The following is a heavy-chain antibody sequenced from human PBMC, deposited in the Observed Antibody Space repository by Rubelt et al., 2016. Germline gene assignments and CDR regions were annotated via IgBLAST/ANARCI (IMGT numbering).Heavy chain of an antibody. D-gene: IGHD5-12*01. CDR3: ARAGGWLPKDGYYFDY. V-gene: IGHV3-74*01. J-gene: IGHJ4*02. Sequence: VRQAPGKGLVWVSRINSDGSSTSYADSVKGRFTISRDNAKNTLYLQMNSLRAEDTAVYYCARAGGWLPKDGYYFDYWGQGTLVTVSS. CDR2: INSDGSST.